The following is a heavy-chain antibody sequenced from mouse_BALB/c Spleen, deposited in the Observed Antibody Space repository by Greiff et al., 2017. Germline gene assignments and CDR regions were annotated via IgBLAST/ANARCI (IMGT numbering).Heavy chain of an antibody. CDR2: IDPANGNT. Sequence: EVKLVESGAELVKPGASVKLSCTASGFNIKDTYMHWVKQRPEQGLEWIGRIDPANGNTKYDPKFQGKATITADTSSNTAYLQLSSLTSEDTAVYYCARNYGSGGAMDYWGQGTSVTVSS. J-gene: IGHJ4*01. V-gene: IGHV14-3*02. D-gene: IGHD1-1*01. CDR3: ARNYGSGGAMDY. CDR1: GFNIKDTY.